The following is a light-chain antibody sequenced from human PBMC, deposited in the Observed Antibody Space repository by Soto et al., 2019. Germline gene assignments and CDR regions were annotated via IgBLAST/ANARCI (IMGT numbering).Light chain of an antibody. CDR1: QTVSNKY. CDR3: QQYDKSPRT. CDR2: GAS. Sequence: EIVVTHSPCTLSWSPGERATLSCSASQTVSNKYLAWYQQKPGQAPRLLIYGASSRATGIPDRFSGSGSGPDFTLAIDRLEPEDFAVYYCQQYDKSPRTFGQGTKVDIK. J-gene: IGKJ1*01. V-gene: IGKV3-20*01.